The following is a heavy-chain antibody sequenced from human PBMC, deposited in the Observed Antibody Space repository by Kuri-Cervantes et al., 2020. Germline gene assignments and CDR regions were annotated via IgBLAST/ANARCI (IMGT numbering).Heavy chain of an antibody. D-gene: IGHD6-6*01. CDR1: GFTFDDYA. CDR2: ISWNSGSI. J-gene: IGHJ6*02. CDR3: ARDPFAIAAWGDYYYGMDV. Sequence: SLKISCAASGFTFDDYAMHWVRQAPGKGLEWVSGISWNSGSIGYADSVKGRFTISRDNAKNSLYLQMNSLRAEDTALYYCARDPFAIAAWGDYYYGMDVWGQGTTVTVSS. V-gene: IGHV3-9*01.